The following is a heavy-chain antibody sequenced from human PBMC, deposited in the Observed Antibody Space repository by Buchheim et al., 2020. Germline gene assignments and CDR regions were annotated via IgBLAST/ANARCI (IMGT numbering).Heavy chain of an antibody. V-gene: IGHV3-74*01. CDR3: ATDHEDNSGDSSFGY. J-gene: IGHJ4*02. CDR1: GFTFSNLW. Sequence: EVQLVQSGGGLVQPGGSLRLSCAASGFTFSNLWMHWVRQVPGKGLVWVSTIISDGSSTSHADSVKRRFTISRDNAKNTLYLPMNSRRAEDTGVYYGATDHEDNSGDSSFGYWGQGTL. D-gene: IGHD2-21*01. CDR2: IISDGSST.